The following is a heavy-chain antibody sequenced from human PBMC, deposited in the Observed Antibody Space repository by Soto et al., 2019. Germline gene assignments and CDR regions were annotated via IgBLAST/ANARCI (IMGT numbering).Heavy chain of an antibody. D-gene: IGHD3-22*01. Sequence: QVQLVQSGAEVKKPGSSVKVSCKPSGNTLNTDTITWLRQAPGQGLEWMGRIIPVIGVGTYAQKFQDRVTTTADKSTTTVYMEVTSLTSEDTATYYGAIGRTGSNGYYWAWGQGTQVTVS. V-gene: IGHV1-69*02. J-gene: IGHJ5*02. CDR3: AIGRTGSNGYYWA. CDR2: IIPVIGVG. CDR1: GNTLNTDT.